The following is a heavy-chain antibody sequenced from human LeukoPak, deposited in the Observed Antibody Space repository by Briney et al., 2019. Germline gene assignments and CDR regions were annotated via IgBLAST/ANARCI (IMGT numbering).Heavy chain of an antibody. V-gene: IGHV4-39*07. Sequence: SETLSLTCTVSGGSISSSSYYWGWIRQPPGKGLEWIGSIHYSGSTNYNPSLKSRVTISVDTSKNQFSLKLSSVTAADTAVYYCARAYCSGGSCYSSRGMFDPWGHGTLVTVSS. CDR2: IHYSGST. D-gene: IGHD2-15*01. CDR1: GGSISSSSYY. J-gene: IGHJ5*02. CDR3: ARAYCSGGSCYSSRGMFDP.